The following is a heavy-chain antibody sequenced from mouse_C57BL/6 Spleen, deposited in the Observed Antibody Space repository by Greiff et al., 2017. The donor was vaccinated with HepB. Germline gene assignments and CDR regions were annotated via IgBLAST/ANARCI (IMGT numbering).Heavy chain of an antibody. CDR3: PTDGYYDYYAMDY. D-gene: IGHD2-3*01. CDR1: GFTFSNYW. CDR2: IRLKSDNYAT. Sequence: EVKLVESGGGLVQPGGSMKLSCVASGFTFSNYWMNWVRQSPEKGLEWVAQIRLKSDNYATHYAESVKGRFTISRDDSKSSVYLQMNNLRDEDTGIYYCPTDGYYDYYAMDYWGQGTSVTVSS. J-gene: IGHJ4*01. V-gene: IGHV6-3*01.